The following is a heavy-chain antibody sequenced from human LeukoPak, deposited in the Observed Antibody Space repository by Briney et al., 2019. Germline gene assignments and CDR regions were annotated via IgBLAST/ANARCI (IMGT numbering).Heavy chain of an antibody. J-gene: IGHJ4*02. V-gene: IGHV1-46*01. CDR3: AKDRARGEFDY. D-gene: IGHD3-16*01. Sequence: ASVKVSCKASGYTFTSYYMHWVRQAPGQGLEWMGIINPSGGSTSYAQKFQGRVTMTRDTSTSTVYMELSSLRSEDTAVYYCAKDRARGEFDYWGQGTLVTVSS. CDR2: INPSGGST. CDR1: GYTFTSYY.